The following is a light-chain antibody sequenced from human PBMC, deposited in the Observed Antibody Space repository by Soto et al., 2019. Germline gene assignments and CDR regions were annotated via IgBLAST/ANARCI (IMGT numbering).Light chain of an antibody. J-gene: IGKJ4*01. CDR3: QQYASLPLI. CDR1: QDISDY. Sequence: DIQITQSPSSLSASIGGRVTITCQASQDISDYLNWYQQKPGKAPKLLIYDTSNMETGVPSRFNGSGSGTDFTFTISSLQPEDIATYYCQQYASLPLIFGGGTKVDIK. V-gene: IGKV1-33*01. CDR2: DTS.